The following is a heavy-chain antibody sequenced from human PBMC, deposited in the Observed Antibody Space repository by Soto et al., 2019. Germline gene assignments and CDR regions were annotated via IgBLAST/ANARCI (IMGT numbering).Heavy chain of an antibody. CDR3: ARDLELLWCGEFRGGDY. Sequence: EVQLVESGGGLVKPGGSLRLSCAASGFTFSSYSMNWVRQAPGKGLEWVSSISSSSSYIYYADSVKGRFTISRDNAKNSRYLQMNSLRAEDTAVYYCARDLELLWCGEFRGGDYWGQGTLVTVSS. CDR1: GFTFSSYS. J-gene: IGHJ4*02. CDR2: ISSSSSYI. V-gene: IGHV3-21*01. D-gene: IGHD3-10*01.